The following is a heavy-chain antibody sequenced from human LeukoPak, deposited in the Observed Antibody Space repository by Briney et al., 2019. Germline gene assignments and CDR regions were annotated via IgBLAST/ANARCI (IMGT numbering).Heavy chain of an antibody. V-gene: IGHV1-69*13. D-gene: IGHD6-6*01. CDR1: GGTFSSYA. CDR3: ARQSLAARPGSYYYGMDI. J-gene: IGHJ6*02. CDR2: IIPIFGTA. Sequence: SVKVSCKASGGTFSSYAISWVRQAPGQGLEWMGGIIPIFGTANYAQKFQGRVTITADESTSTAYMELSSLRSEDTAVYYCARQSLAARPGSYYYGMDIWGQGTTVTVSS.